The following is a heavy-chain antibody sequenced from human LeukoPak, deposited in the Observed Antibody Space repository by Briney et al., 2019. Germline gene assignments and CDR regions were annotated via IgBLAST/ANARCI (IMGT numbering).Heavy chain of an antibody. V-gene: IGHV3-30-3*01. CDR3: ARFQQLSLNAMDV. D-gene: IGHD6-13*01. J-gene: IGHJ6*02. CDR2: ISYDGNNK. CDR1: GFSFSDYY. Sequence: GGSLRLSCVASGFSFSDYYMSWIRQAPGKGLEWVAVISYDGNNKYHADSVKGRFTISRDNSKNTLYLEMNSLRAEDTGVYYCARFQQLSLNAMDVWGQGTTVTVSS.